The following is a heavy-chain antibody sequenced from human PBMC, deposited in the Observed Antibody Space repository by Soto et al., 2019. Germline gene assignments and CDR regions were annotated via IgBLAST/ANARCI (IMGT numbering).Heavy chain of an antibody. V-gene: IGHV3-23*01. D-gene: IGHD5-18*01. CDR3: AKVDTAMVTGSDYYYYMDV. CDR2: ISGSGGST. CDR1: GFNFSSYT. J-gene: IGHJ6*03. Sequence: GGSLRLSCAASGFNFSSYTMNWVRQAPGKGLEWVSAISGSGGSTYYADSVKGRFTISRDNSKNTLYLQMNSLRAEDTAVYYCAKVDTAMVTGSDYYYYMDVWGKGTTVTVSS.